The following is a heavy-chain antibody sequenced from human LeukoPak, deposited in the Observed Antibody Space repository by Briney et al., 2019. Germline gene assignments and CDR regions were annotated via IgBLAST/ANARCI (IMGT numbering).Heavy chain of an antibody. CDR2: ISAYNGNT. Sequence: ASVKVSCKASGYTFTSYGISWVRQAPGQGLEWMGWISAYNGNTNYAQKLQGRVTMTTDTSTSTAYMELRSLRSDDTAVYYCARDDTAMAYYYYYYGMDVRGQGTTVTVSS. J-gene: IGHJ6*02. CDR1: GYTFTSYG. CDR3: ARDDTAMAYYYYYYGMDV. D-gene: IGHD5-18*01. V-gene: IGHV1-18*01.